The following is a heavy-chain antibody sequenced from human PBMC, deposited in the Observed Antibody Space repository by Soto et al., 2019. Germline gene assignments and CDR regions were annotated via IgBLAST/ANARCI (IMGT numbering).Heavy chain of an antibody. Sequence: QVQLVQSGAEVKKPGASVKVSCKASGYTFTTYYMHWVRQAPGQGLEWMGIINPSGGSTSYAQKFQGRVTMTRVTSTSTVYMELTSLRSEDAAVYYCAKAAAMAYLDYWGQGTLVTVSS. D-gene: IGHD5-18*01. J-gene: IGHJ4*02. CDR2: INPSGGST. V-gene: IGHV1-46*03. CDR1: GYTFTTYY. CDR3: AKAAAMAYLDY.